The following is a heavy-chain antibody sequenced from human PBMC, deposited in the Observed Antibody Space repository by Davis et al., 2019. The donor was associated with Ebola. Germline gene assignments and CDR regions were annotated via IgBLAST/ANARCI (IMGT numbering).Heavy chain of an antibody. CDR2: INHSGST. Sequence: PGGSLRLSCAVYGGSFSGYYWSWIRQPPGKGLEWIGEINHSGSTNYNPSLKSRVTISVDTSKNQFSLKLSSVTAADTAVYYCARGMDYFDYWGQGTLVTVSS. J-gene: IGHJ4*02. CDR3: ARGMDYFDY. CDR1: GGSFSGYY. V-gene: IGHV4-34*01.